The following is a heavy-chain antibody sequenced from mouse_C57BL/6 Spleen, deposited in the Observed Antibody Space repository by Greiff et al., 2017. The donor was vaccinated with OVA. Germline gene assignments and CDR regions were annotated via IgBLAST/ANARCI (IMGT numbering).Heavy chain of an antibody. CDR2: IYPGDGDT. CDR3: AREDYSNYVPFDY. J-gene: IGHJ2*01. V-gene: IGHV1-82*01. Sequence: VKLMESGPELVKPGASVKISCKASGYAFSSSWMNWVKQRPGKGLEWIGRIYPGDGDTNYNGKFKGKATLTADKSSSTAYMQLSSLTSEDSAVYFCAREDYSNYVPFDYWGQGTTLTVSS. D-gene: IGHD2-5*01. CDR1: GYAFSSSW.